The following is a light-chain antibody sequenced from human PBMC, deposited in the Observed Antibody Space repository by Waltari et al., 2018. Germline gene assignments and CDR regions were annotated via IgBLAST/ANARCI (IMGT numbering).Light chain of an antibody. J-gene: IGKJ5*01. CDR1: QSVSRN. CDR3: QQYNDWPLP. V-gene: IGKV3-15*01. CDR2: GAS. Sequence: EIVMTQSPATLSVSPGERATLSCRASQSVSRNVAWYQQKPGQAPRLLIYGASNRATGIPARFSGSGSGTEFTLTISSLQSEDFAVYYCQQYNDWPLPFGQGTRLDIK.